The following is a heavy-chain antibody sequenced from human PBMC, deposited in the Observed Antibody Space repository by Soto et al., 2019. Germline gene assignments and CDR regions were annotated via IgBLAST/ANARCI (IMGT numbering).Heavy chain of an antibody. V-gene: IGHV1-18*01. CDR3: ARGSHDIDY. J-gene: IGHJ4*02. D-gene: IGHD1-1*01. Sequence: QVQLLQSGAEVKKPGSSVKVSCNASGYTLTSYGISWVRQAPGQGLEWMGWISAYNGNTNYAQKLQGRVTMTTDTSTSKAYRELRRLGSEDTAVYYWARGSHDIDYWGQGTPVTVS. CDR2: ISAYNGNT. CDR1: GYTLTSYG.